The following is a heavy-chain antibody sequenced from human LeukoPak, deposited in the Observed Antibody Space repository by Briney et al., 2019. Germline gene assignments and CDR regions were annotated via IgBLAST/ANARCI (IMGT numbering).Heavy chain of an antibody. CDR1: GGSISSGGYY. J-gene: IGHJ6*02. Sequence: SQTLSLTCTVSGGSISSGGYYWSWIRQHPGKGLEWIGYIYYSGSTYYNPSLKSRVTISVDTSKNQFSLKLSSVTAADTAVYYCARVGPLVATVDYYYGMDVWGQGTTVTVSS. D-gene: IGHD5-12*01. CDR3: ARVGPLVATVDYYYGMDV. V-gene: IGHV4-31*03. CDR2: IYYSGST.